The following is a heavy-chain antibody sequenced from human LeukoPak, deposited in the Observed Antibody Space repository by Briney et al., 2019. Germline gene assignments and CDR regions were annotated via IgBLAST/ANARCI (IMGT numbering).Heavy chain of an antibody. V-gene: IGHV3-33*01. CDR2: IWYEGSIK. CDR1: GFTFSSYG. D-gene: IGHD2-8*01. J-gene: IGHJ4*02. Sequence: PGRSLRLSCAASGFTFSSYGMHWVREAPGKGLEWVAVIWYEGSIKYYGDSVRGRFTISRDNPKNTLYLQINSLRAEDTAVYYCARDRCTNGVCYYDYWGQGTLVTVSS. CDR3: ARDRCTNGVCYYDY.